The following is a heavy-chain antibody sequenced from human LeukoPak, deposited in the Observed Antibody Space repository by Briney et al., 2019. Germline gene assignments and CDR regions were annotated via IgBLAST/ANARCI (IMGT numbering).Heavy chain of an antibody. V-gene: IGHV1-69*05. CDR3: ARDSVTMVQNYYYYYMDV. J-gene: IGHJ6*03. CDR2: IIPIFGTA. D-gene: IGHD3-10*01. Sequence: SVKVSCKASGGTFSSYAISWVRQAPGQGLEWMGRIIPIFGTANYAQKFQGRVTITTDESTSTAYMELSSLRSEDTAVHYCARDSVTMVQNYYYYYMDVWGKGTTVTVSS. CDR1: GGTFSSYA.